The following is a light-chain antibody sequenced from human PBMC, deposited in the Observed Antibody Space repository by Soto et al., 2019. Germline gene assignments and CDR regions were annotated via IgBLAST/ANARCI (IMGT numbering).Light chain of an antibody. Sequence: DIQMTQSPSSLSASVGDRVTITCRASQNISDYLNWYQQKAGKPPNLLIYAASSLQRGVPSRFSGSGSGTDFTLTIGSLQPEDFATYYCQQSYSPPPITFGQGTRLEIK. CDR3: QQSYSPPPIT. V-gene: IGKV1-39*01. CDR2: AAS. CDR1: QNISDY. J-gene: IGKJ5*01.